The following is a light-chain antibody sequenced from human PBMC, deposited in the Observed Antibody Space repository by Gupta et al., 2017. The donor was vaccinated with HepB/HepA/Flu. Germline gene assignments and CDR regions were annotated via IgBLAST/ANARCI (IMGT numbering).Light chain of an antibody. J-gene: IGKJ3*01. CDR3: QQYGSSPFT. CDR1: QSVSSSY. V-gene: IGKV3-20*01. Sequence: SPGTLSLSTGERATLSCRASQSVSSSYLAWYQQKPGQAPRLLIYGASSRATGIPDRFSGSGSGTDFTLTISRLEPEDFAVYYCQQYGSSPFTFGPGTKVDIK. CDR2: GAS.